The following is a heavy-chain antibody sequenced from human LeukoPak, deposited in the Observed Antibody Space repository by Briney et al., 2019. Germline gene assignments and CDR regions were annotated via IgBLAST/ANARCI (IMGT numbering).Heavy chain of an antibody. V-gene: IGHV1-46*01. CDR2: INPSGGST. CDR1: GYTFTGYY. Sequence: GASVKVSCKASGYTFTGYYMHWVRQAPGQGLEWMGVINPSGGSTSYAQKFQGRVTMTRDTSTSTVYMELSSLKSEDTAVYYCARDPPNCSGGSCYAGHYFDYWGQGTLVTVSS. J-gene: IGHJ4*02. D-gene: IGHD2-15*01. CDR3: ARDPPNCSGGSCYAGHYFDY.